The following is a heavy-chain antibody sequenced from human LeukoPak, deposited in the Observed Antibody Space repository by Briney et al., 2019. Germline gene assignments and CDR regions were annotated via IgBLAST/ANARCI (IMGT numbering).Heavy chain of an antibody. CDR2: ISSSSSYI. CDR1: GFTFSSYS. CDR3: AKGMSLYSIIDY. J-gene: IGHJ4*02. D-gene: IGHD6-13*01. Sequence: GGSLRLSCAASGFTFSSYSMNWVRQAPGKGLEWVSSISSSSSYIYYADSVKGRFTISRDNAKNSLYLQMNSLRPEDTALYYCAKGMSLYSIIDYWGQGTLVTVSS. V-gene: IGHV3-21*01.